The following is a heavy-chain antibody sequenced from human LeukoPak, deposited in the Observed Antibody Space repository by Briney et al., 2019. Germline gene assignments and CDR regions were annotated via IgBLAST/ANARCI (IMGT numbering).Heavy chain of an antibody. CDR3: ARDGYNYGLDY. Sequence: KPSETLSLTCTVSGGSISSYYWSWIRQPPGKGLEWIGYIYYSGSTYYNPSLKSRVTISVDTSKNQFSLKLSSVTAADTAVYYCARDGYNYGLDYWGQGTLVTVSS. D-gene: IGHD5-24*01. CDR2: IYYSGST. J-gene: IGHJ4*02. CDR1: GGSISSYY. V-gene: IGHV4-59*12.